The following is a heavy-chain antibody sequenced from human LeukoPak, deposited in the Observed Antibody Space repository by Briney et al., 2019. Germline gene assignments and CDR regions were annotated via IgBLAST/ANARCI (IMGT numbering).Heavy chain of an antibody. V-gene: IGHV1-46*01. D-gene: IGHD3-22*01. CDR1: GYTFSIHY. CDR3: ARGSYHSSGYCDY. Sequence: GASVKVSCKASGYTFSIHYMHWVRQAPGQGLERMGIINPSGGSTSYVKKFQGRVTMTSDTSTSTVYMELSSLRSEDTAVYYCARGSYHSSGYCDYWGQGTLVTVSS. J-gene: IGHJ4*02. CDR2: INPSGGST.